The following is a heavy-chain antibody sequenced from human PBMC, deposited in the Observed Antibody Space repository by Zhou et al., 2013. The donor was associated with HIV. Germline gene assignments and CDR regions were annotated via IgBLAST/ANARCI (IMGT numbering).Heavy chain of an antibody. CDR3: ARGTAHPPYYYYYMDV. V-gene: IGHV1-69*15. Sequence: QVQLLQSGAEVKKPGSSVKVSCKASGGTFSSYTITWVRQAPGHGLEWMGRIIPVFGTANYAQKFQGRVTITADESTSTVYMELSSLRSEDTAMYYCARGTAHPPYYYYYMDVWGKGTTVTVSS. CDR1: GGTFSSYT. J-gene: IGHJ6*03. D-gene: IGHD6-6*01. CDR2: IIPVFGTA.